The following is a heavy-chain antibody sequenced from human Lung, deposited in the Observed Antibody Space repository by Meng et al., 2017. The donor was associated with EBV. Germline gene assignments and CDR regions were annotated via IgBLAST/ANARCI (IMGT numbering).Heavy chain of an antibody. J-gene: IGHJ5*02. Sequence: QVQLVQSGAEVKKPXASVKVSCKASGYTFTSYGISWVRQAPGQGLEWMGWISAYNGNTNDAQKLQGRVTMTTDTSTSTAYMELRSLRSDDTAVYYCARARLGGYCSSTSCADNWFDPWGQGTLGTVSS. CDR2: ISAYNGNT. CDR3: ARARLGGYCSSTSCADNWFDP. D-gene: IGHD2-2*01. V-gene: IGHV1-18*01. CDR1: GYTFTSYG.